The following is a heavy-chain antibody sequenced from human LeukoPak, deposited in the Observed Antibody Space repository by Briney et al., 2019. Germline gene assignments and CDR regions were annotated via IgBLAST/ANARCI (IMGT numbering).Heavy chain of an antibody. CDR1: GFTFRSYA. Sequence: GGSLRLSCAASGFTFRSYAMSWVRQAPGKGLEWVANIKRDGSEKYYVDSVKGRFTISRDNAKNSLYLQMNSLRAEEAAVYYCARGYGDSIHFDYWGQGTLVTVSS. J-gene: IGHJ4*02. CDR3: ARGYGDSIHFDY. V-gene: IGHV3-7*04. D-gene: IGHD4-17*01. CDR2: IKRDGSEK.